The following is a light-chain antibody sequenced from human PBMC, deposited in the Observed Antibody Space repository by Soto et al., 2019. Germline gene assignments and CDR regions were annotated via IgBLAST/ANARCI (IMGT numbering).Light chain of an antibody. Sequence: EIVLTQSPGTLSLSPGERATLSCRASQSVSNSYLAWYQQKPGQAPRLLIYGASSRATGIPDRFSGSGSGTDFTLTIRRLEPEDVAVYYCQQYGSSQSFGQGTKVEIK. CDR1: QSVSNSY. J-gene: IGKJ1*01. V-gene: IGKV3-20*01. CDR2: GAS. CDR3: QQYGSSQS.